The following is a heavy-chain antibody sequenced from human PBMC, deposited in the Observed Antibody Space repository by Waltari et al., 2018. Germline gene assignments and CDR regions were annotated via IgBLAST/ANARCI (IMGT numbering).Heavy chain of an antibody. CDR1: GGSFSDYY. CDR3: ARDPTRLRTFDY. Sequence: QVQLQQWGAGLLKPSETLSRTCAVDGGSFSDYYWSWIRQPPGKGLEWIGEINHSGNTNYNPSLKSRVTISVDTSKNQFSLKLSSATAADTAVYYCARDPTRLRTFDYWGQGTLVTVSS. J-gene: IGHJ4*02. CDR2: INHSGNT. V-gene: IGHV4-34*01. D-gene: IGHD3-16*01.